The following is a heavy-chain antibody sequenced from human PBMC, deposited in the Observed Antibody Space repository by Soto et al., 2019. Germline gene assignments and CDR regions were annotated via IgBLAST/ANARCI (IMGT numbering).Heavy chain of an antibody. CDR2: IYDSGKT. CDR3: ARAPYSGAYHPFAY. D-gene: IGHD1-26*01. J-gene: IGHJ4*02. CDR1: GGSNSRYY. Sequence: PSETLSLTCTVSGGSNSRYYWSWIRQPPGKGLEWIGFIYDSGKTDYNPSLKSRATISEGTSKDQCSLKLSSVTAADTAVYYCARAPYSGAYHPFAYGGQGTPVTVSS. V-gene: IGHV4-59*01.